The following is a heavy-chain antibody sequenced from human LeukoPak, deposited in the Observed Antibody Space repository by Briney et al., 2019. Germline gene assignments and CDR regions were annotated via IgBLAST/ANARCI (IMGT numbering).Heavy chain of an antibody. CDR1: GFTFSSYS. J-gene: IGHJ6*03. CDR3: ARIAAAGGYYYYMDV. CDR2: ISSSSSYI. Sequence: GGSLRLSCAASGFTFSSYSMNWVRQAPGKGLEWVSSISSSSSYIYYADSVKGRFTISRDNAKNSLCLQMNGLRAEDTAVYYCARIAAAGGYYYYMDVWGKGTTVTVSS. D-gene: IGHD6-13*01. V-gene: IGHV3-21*01.